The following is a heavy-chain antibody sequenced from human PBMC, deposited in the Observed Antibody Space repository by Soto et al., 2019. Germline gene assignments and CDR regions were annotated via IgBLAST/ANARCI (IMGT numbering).Heavy chain of an antibody. V-gene: IGHV1-2*04. Sequence: SVKVSCKASGYTFTGYYMHWVRQAPGQGLEWMGWINPNSGGTNYAQKFQGWVTMTRDTSISTAYMELSRLRSDDTAVYYCARGNGIWSGYYTGDYWGQGTLVTVSS. CDR3: ARGNGIWSGYYTGDY. CDR1: GYTFTGYY. D-gene: IGHD3-3*01. J-gene: IGHJ4*02. CDR2: INPNSGGT.